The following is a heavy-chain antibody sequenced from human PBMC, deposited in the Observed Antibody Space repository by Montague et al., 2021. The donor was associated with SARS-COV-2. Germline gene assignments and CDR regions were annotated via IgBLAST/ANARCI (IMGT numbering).Heavy chain of an antibody. Sequence: TLSLTCSVSGGSINSGHYYWSWIRQPAGKGLEWIGRFYTSGRTNYNPSPKSRVTISVDTSKNQFSLELSSVTAADTAVYYCAREGPLRFGEYYGMDVWGQGTTVTVSS. D-gene: IGHD3-10*01. J-gene: IGHJ6*02. CDR3: AREGPLRFGEYYGMDV. V-gene: IGHV4-61*02. CDR2: FYTSGRT. CDR1: GGSINSGHYY.